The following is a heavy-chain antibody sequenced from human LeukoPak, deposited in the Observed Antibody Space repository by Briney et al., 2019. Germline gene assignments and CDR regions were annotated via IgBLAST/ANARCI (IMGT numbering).Heavy chain of an antibody. J-gene: IGHJ4*02. CDR2: IYSSGST. Sequence: GGSLRLSCAASGFNASNNYMTWVRQAPGKGLEWVSLIYSSGSTYYADSVKGRFTISRDNSKNTLYLQVNSLRAEDTAVYYCARRGDGGRSFDYWGQGTLVTVSS. CDR3: ARRGDGGRSFDY. D-gene: IGHD4-23*01. V-gene: IGHV3-53*01. CDR1: GFNASNNY.